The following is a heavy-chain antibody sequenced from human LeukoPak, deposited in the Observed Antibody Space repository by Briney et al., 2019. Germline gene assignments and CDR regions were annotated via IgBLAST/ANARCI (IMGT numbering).Heavy chain of an antibody. D-gene: IGHD6-13*01. CDR2: INAGNGNT. CDR3: ARVWQSSSWLREGTVRN. V-gene: IGHV1-3*01. Sequence: ASVKVSCKASGYTFTSYAMHWVRQAPGQRLEWMGWINAGNGNTKYSQKFQGRVTITRDTSASTAYMELSSLRSEDTAVYYCARVWQSSSWLREGTVRNWGQGTLVTVSS. J-gene: IGHJ4*02. CDR1: GYTFTSYA.